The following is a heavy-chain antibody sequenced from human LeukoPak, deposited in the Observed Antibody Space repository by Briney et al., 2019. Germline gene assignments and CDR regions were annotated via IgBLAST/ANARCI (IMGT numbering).Heavy chain of an antibody. CDR3: ARAAVTTSRYFQH. Sequence: ETLSLTCTVSGGSISNYYWSWIRQPPGKGLEWIGYIYNSGRTNYNPSLKSRVTISEDTSKNQLSLKLSSVTAADTAVYYCARAAVTTSRYFQHWGQGTLVTVSS. D-gene: IGHD4-17*01. CDR2: IYNSGRT. CDR1: GGSISNYY. V-gene: IGHV4-59*01. J-gene: IGHJ1*01.